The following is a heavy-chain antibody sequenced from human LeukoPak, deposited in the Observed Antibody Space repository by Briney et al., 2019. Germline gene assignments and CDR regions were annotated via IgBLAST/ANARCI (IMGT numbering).Heavy chain of an antibody. V-gene: IGHV1-24*01. Sequence: ASVKVSCKVSGYTLTELSMHWVRQAPGKGLEWMGGFDPEDGETIYAQKFQGRVTMTEDTSIDTAYMELSSLRSEDTAVYYCATVLYVWGSYRSNWFDPWGQGTLVTVSS. D-gene: IGHD3-16*02. CDR2: FDPEDGET. CDR1: GYTLTELS. CDR3: ATVLYVWGSYRSNWFDP. J-gene: IGHJ5*02.